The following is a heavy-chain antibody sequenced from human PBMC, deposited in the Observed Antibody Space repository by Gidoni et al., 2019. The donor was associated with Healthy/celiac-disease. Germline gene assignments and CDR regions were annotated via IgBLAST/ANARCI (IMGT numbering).Heavy chain of an antibody. Sequence: QLQLQESGPGLVKPSETPSPTCTGSGGSISSSSYYWGWIRQPPGKGLEWIGSIYYSGRTYYNPSLKSRVTISVDTSKNQFSLKLSSVTAADTAVYYCARPEWELYAFDIWGQGTMVTVSS. CDR2: IYYSGRT. J-gene: IGHJ3*02. CDR3: ARPEWELYAFDI. V-gene: IGHV4-39*01. CDR1: GGSISSSSYY. D-gene: IGHD1-26*01.